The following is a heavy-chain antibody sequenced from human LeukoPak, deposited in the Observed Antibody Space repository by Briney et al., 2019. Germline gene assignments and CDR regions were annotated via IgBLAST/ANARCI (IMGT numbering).Heavy chain of an antibody. CDR2: INPNNGVA. V-gene: IGHV1-2*02. D-gene: IGHD5-24*01. Sequence: ASVKVSCKASGYTFSAYDIHWVRQAPGQGLEWMGWINPNNGVANSAQKFQGRVTMTRDTTINTVYMELTSLRSDDTAVYYCARGLQETLGWLKAFSAFDIWGQGTMVTVSS. CDR3: ARGLQETLGWLKAFSAFDI. J-gene: IGHJ3*02. CDR1: GYTFSAYD.